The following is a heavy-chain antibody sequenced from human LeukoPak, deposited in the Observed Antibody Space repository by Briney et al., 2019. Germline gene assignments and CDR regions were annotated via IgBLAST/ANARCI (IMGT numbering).Heavy chain of an antibody. V-gene: IGHV4-34*01. D-gene: IGHD1-7*01. CDR1: GGSFSGYY. CDR2: INHSGST. Sequence: RSSETLSLTCAVYGGSFSGYYWSWIRQPPGKGLEWIGEINHSGSTNYNPSLKSRVTISVDTSKNQFSLKLSSVTAADTAVYYCARKLELRYENWLDPWGQGTLVTVSS. CDR3: ARKLELRYENWLDP. J-gene: IGHJ5*02.